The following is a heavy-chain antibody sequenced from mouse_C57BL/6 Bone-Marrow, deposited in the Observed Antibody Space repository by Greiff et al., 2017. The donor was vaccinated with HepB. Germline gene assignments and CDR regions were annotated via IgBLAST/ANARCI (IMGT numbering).Heavy chain of an antibody. CDR1: GFTFSDYG. D-gene: IGHD1-1*01. J-gene: IGHJ1*03. Sequence: EVMLVESGGGLVKPGGSLKLSCAASGFTFSDYGMHWVRQAPEKGLEWVAYISSGSSTIYYADTVKGRFTISRDNAKNTLFLQMTSLRSEDTAMYYCARRYGSSYSYWYFDVWGTGTTVTVSS. CDR2: ISSGSSTI. V-gene: IGHV5-17*01. CDR3: ARRYGSSYSYWYFDV.